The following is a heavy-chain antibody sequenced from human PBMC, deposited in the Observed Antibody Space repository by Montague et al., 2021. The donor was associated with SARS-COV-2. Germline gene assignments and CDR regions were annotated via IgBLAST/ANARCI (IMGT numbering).Heavy chain of an antibody. D-gene: IGHD3-22*01. Sequence: TLSLTCTVSGGSISSGGYYWSWIRQHPGKGLEWIGYIYYSGSTYYNPSLKSRVTISVDTSKNQFSLKLSSVTAADTAVYYCARARTRITMIVVVIDGFDIWGQGTMVTVSS. CDR3: ARARTRITMIVVVIDGFDI. J-gene: IGHJ3*02. CDR2: IYYSGST. V-gene: IGHV4-31*03. CDR1: GGSISSGGYY.